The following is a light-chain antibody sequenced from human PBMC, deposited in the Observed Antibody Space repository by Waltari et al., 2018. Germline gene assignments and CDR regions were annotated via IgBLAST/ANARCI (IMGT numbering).Light chain of an antibody. CDR3: QQSDSTPYT. CDR2: AAS. V-gene: IGKV1-39*01. CDR1: QIIGSY. J-gene: IGKJ2*01. Sequence: DIQMTQSPYSLSASVGDRVTITCRASQIIGSYLNWYQQKPGKTPKFLIYAASSLQSGVPSRFSGSGSGTDFTLTISSLQPEDFATYYCQQSDSTPYTFGQGTKLEIK.